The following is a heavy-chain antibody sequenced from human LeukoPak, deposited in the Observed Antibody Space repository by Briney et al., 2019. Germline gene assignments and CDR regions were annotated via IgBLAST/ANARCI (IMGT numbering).Heavy chain of an antibody. D-gene: IGHD6-19*01. CDR2: IYHSGST. CDR3: ARDLGDSSGWPYFDY. Sequence: SETLSLTCAVSGGSISSGNWWSWVRQPPGKGLEWIGEIYHSGSTNYNPSLKSRVTISVDTSKNQFSLRLSSVTAADTAVYYCARDLGDSSGWPYFDYWGQGTLVTVSS. V-gene: IGHV4-4*02. J-gene: IGHJ4*02. CDR1: GGSISSGNW.